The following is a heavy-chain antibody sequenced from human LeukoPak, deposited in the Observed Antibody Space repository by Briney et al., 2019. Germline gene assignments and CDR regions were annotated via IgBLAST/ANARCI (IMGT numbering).Heavy chain of an antibody. D-gene: IGHD5-18*01. CDR3: ARVEPGGYSISL. J-gene: IGHJ4*02. CDR2: IYYSGST. CDR1: GGSISSGGYY. V-gene: IGHV4-31*03. Sequence: SQTLSLTCTVSGGSISSGGYYWSWLRQHQGQGLEWIGYIYYSGSTYYNPSLKSRVTISVDTSKNQCSLKLSSVTAADTAVYYCARVEPGGYSISLWGQGTLVTVS.